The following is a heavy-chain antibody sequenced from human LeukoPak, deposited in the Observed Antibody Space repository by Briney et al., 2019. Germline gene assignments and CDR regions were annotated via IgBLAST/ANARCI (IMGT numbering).Heavy chain of an antibody. CDR3: AKEEYDSGWYKWFGP. CDR2: INYSGSGT. V-gene: IGHV3-23*01. D-gene: IGHD6-19*01. Sequence: PRGSLRLSCAASGITFSTYAMTWVRQAPGKGLEWVSSINYSGSGTFYADSVKGRFTISRDNSKDTLYLQMNNLRVEDMAVYYCAKEEYDSGWYKWFGPWGQGTLVTVSS. CDR1: GITFSTYA. J-gene: IGHJ5*02.